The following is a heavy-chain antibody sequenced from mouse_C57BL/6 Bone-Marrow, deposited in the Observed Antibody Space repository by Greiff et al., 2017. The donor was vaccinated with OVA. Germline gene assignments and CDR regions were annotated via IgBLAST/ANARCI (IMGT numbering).Heavy chain of an antibody. CDR1: YFAFMASA. J-gene: IGHJ4*01. V-gene: IGHV1-49*01. D-gene: IGHD2-4*01. Sequence: LKQSGAELVRPGSSVKLSCKDSYFAFMASAMHWVKQRPGHGLEWIGSFTMYSDATEYSENFKGKATLTANTSSSTAYMELSSLTSEDSAVYYCARGGSDYDGGDAMDYWGQGTSVTVSS. CDR3: ARGGSDYDGGDAMDY. CDR2: FTMYSDAT.